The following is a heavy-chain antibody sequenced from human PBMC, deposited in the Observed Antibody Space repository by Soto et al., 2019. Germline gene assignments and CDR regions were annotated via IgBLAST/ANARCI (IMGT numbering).Heavy chain of an antibody. CDR2: ISGSGGST. J-gene: IGHJ4*02. CDR1: GFTFSSYA. Sequence: GGSLRLSCAASGFTFSSYAMSWVRQVPGKGLEWVSAISGSGGSTYYADSVKGRFTISRDNSKNTLYLQMNSLRAEDTAVYYCAKDLETIFGVHPFDYWGQGTLVTVSS. D-gene: IGHD3-3*01. V-gene: IGHV3-23*01. CDR3: AKDLETIFGVHPFDY.